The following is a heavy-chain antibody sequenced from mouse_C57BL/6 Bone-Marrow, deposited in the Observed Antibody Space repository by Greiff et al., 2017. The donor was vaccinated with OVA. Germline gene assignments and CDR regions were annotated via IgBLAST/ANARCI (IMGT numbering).Heavy chain of an antibody. J-gene: IGHJ1*03. CDR2: IYPGSGST. D-gene: IGHD1-1*01. V-gene: IGHV1-55*01. CDR3: AREDYSYWYFDV. CDR1: GYTFTSYW. Sequence: QVQLQQPGAELVKPGASVKMSCKASGYTFTSYWITWVKQRPGQGLEWIGDIYPGSGSTNYNEKFKSKATLTVDTSSSTAYMQLCSLTSEDSAVYYCAREDYSYWYFDVWGTGTTVTVSS.